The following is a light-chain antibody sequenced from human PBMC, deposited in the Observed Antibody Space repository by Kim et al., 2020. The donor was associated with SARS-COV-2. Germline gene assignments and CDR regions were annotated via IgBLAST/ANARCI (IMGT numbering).Light chain of an antibody. CDR1: QTMGSK. V-gene: IGKV3D-15*01. J-gene: IGKJ2*01. Sequence: LSVSPGERVTLSCRASQTMGSKLAWYQHKPGQPPRLLIFDASTRATGIPARFSGSGSGTEFTLTSSSLQSEDFAVYFCQMYNDWPQFGQGTKLEI. CDR3: QMYNDWPQ. CDR2: DAS.